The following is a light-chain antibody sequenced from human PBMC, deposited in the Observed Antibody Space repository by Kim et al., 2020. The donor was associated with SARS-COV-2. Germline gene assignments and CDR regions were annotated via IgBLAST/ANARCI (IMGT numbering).Light chain of an antibody. CDR2: WAS. V-gene: IGKV4-1*01. J-gene: IGKJ1*01. CDR3: QQYYSPPWT. CDR1: QTVLYSSNNKNY. Sequence: DIVMTQSPDPLAVSLGERATINCKSSQTVLYSSNNKNYLAWYQQKPGQSPKLLIYWASTRESGVPDRFSGSGSETDFTLTISSLQAEDVAVYYCQQYYSPPWTFGQGTKVDIK.